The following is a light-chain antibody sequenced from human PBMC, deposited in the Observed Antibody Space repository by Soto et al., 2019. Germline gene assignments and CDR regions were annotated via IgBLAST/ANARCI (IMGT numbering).Light chain of an antibody. Sequence: DIQMTQSPSTLSASVGDSVTITCRASQSISSWLARYQQKPGKAPKLLIYKASTLEGGDPSRLSAGGSGTEFALTISSLQPDDFATYHCQRYNDYPYTFGQGTKLEIK. CDR2: KAS. V-gene: IGKV1-5*03. CDR1: QSISSW. CDR3: QRYNDYPYT. J-gene: IGKJ2*01.